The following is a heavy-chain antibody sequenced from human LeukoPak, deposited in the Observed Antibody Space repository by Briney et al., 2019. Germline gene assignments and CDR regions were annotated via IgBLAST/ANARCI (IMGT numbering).Heavy chain of an antibody. D-gene: IGHD2-2*01. CDR3: ANPDIVVVPAAS. Sequence: GGSLRLSCAASGFTFSSYAMTWVRQAPGKGLEWVSSISVSGGSTYYADSVKGRFTISRDNSKNTLHLQMNSLRAEDTAVYYCANPDIVVVPAASWGQGTLVTVSS. CDR2: ISVSGGST. CDR1: GFTFSSYA. V-gene: IGHV3-23*01. J-gene: IGHJ4*02.